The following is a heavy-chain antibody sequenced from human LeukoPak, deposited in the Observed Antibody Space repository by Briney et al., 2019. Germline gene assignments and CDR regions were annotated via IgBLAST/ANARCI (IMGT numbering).Heavy chain of an antibody. CDR1: GFTFTNYW. CDR2: IKQDGSAK. CDR3: AKGPNSGWYGWDWFDP. D-gene: IGHD6-19*01. Sequence: GGSLRLSCAASGFTFTNYWMSWVRQAPEKGLEWVASIKQDGSAKQYVDSVKGRFTISRDNAKNSLYLQMHSLRAEDTALYYCAKGPNSGWYGWDWFDPWGQGTLVTVSS. V-gene: IGHV3-7*03. J-gene: IGHJ5*02.